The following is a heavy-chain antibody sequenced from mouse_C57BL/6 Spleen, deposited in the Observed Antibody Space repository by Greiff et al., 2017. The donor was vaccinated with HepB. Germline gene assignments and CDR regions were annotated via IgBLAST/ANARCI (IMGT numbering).Heavy chain of an antibody. CDR3: ARGDLAMDY. V-gene: IGHV5-15*01. CDR1: GFTFSDYG. CDR2: ISNLAYSI. Sequence: EVKLMESGGGLVQPGGSLKLSCAASGFTFSDYGMAWVRQAPRKGPEWVAFISNLAYSIYYADTVTGRFTISRENAKNTLYLEMSSLRSEDTAMYYCARGDLAMDYWGQGTSVTVSS. J-gene: IGHJ4*01. D-gene: IGHD3-3*01.